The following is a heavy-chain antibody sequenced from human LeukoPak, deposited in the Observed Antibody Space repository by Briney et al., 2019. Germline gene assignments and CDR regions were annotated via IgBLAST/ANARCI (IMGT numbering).Heavy chain of an antibody. V-gene: IGHV1-69*01. D-gene: IGHD6-6*01. Sequence: ASVKVSCKASGGTFSSYAISWVRQAPGQGLEWMGGIIPIFGTANYAQKFQGRVTITADESTSTAYMELSSLRSEDTAVYYCARGIAARPGAYYFDYWGQGTLVTVSS. CDR1: GGTFSSYA. J-gene: IGHJ4*02. CDR3: ARGIAARPGAYYFDY. CDR2: IIPIFGTA.